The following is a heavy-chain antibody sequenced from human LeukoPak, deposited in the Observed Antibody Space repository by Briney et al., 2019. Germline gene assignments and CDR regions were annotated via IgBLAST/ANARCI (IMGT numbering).Heavy chain of an antibody. CDR2: LSSSTTTI. D-gene: IGHD1-26*01. CDR3: ARDRGWEMLPTYFDY. V-gene: IGHV3-48*02. Sequence: PGGSLRLSCAASGFTFSSYSMNWVRQAPGKGLQWVSYLSSSTTTIYYTDSVKGRFTISRDNAKNSLYLQMNSLRDEDTAVYYCARDRGWEMLPTYFDYWGQGTLVTVSS. J-gene: IGHJ4*02. CDR1: GFTFSSYS.